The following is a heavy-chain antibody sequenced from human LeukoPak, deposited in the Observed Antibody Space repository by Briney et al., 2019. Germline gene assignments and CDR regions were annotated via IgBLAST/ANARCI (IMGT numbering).Heavy chain of an antibody. CDR2: ISTYNVNT. CDR1: GYTFTIYG. J-gene: IGHJ4*02. CDR3: ARGRAPDY. Sequence: ASVKVSCKAFGYTFTIYGISWVRQAPGQGLEWMGWISTYNVNTNYTQKLQGRVTMTTDTSTSTAYMELRSLRSDDTAVYYCARGRAPDYWGQGTLVTVSS. V-gene: IGHV1-18*04.